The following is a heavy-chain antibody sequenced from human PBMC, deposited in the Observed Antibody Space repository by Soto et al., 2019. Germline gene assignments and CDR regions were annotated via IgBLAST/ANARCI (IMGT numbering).Heavy chain of an antibody. CDR3: AKDPLGEGATPFAY. D-gene: IGHD1-26*01. CDR1: GFTFSSYS. V-gene: IGHV3-21*04. Sequence: PGGSLRLSCAASGFTFSSYSMNWVRQAPGKGLEWVSSISSSSSYIYYADSVKGRFTISRDNSKNTLYLQMNSLRAEDTAVYYCAKDPLGEGATPFAYWGQGTLVTVSS. CDR2: ISSSSSYI. J-gene: IGHJ4*02.